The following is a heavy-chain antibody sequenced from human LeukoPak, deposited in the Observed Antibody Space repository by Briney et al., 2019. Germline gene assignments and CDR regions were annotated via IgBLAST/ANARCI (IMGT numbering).Heavy chain of an antibody. J-gene: IGHJ4*02. Sequence: GGSLRLSCAASGFTFSSYGMHWVRQAPGKGLEWVAVISYDGSNKYYADSVKGRFTISRDNSKNTLYLQMNSLRAEDTAVYYCAKDMWYDSSGHDFDYWGQGTLVTVSS. D-gene: IGHD3-22*01. CDR1: GFTFSSYG. CDR3: AKDMWYDSSGHDFDY. CDR2: ISYDGSNK. V-gene: IGHV3-30*18.